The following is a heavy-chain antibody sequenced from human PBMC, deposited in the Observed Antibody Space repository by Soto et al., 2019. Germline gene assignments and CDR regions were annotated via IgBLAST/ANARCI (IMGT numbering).Heavy chain of an antibody. J-gene: IGHJ4*02. D-gene: IGHD3-22*01. V-gene: IGHV3-30*18. CDR2: ISYDGSNK. CDR1: GFTFSSYG. Sequence: PGGSLRLSCAASGFTFSSYGMHWVRQAPGKGLEWVAVISYDGSNKYYADSVKGRFTISRDNSKNTLYLQMNSLRAEDTAVYYCAKELLGEYDNYYDSSGPDYWGQGTLVTVSS. CDR3: AKELLGEYDNYYDSSGPDY.